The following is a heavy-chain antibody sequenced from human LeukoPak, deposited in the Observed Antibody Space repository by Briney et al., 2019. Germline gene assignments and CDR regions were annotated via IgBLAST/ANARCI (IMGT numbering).Heavy chain of an antibody. J-gene: IGHJ4*02. CDR2: ISYDGSNK. CDR3: ARDREGLWFGELLLRGFDY. D-gene: IGHD3-10*01. Sequence: PGGSLRLSCAAYGFTFSIYGMHWVRQAPGKGLEWVAVISYDGSNKYYADSVKGRFTISRDNSKNTLYLQMNSLRAEDTAVYYCARDREGLWFGELLLRGFDYWGQGTLVTVSS. V-gene: IGHV3-30*03. CDR1: GFTFSIYG.